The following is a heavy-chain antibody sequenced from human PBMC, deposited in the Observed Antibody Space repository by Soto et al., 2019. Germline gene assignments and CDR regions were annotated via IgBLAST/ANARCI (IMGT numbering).Heavy chain of an antibody. V-gene: IGHV3-23*01. CDR1: GYTFSNYA. CDR2: VSAGGGST. Sequence: EVQLLESGGGLVQPGGSLRLSCAASGYTFSNYAMSWVRQAPGKRLEWVSAVSAGGGSTFYADSVKGRFTISRDNSKNTLFLQMTSLRVEDTATYYCANPYWGRGTLVTVSS. J-gene: IGHJ4*02. CDR3: ANPY.